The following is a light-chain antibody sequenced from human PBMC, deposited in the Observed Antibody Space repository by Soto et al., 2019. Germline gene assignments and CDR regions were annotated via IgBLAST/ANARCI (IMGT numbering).Light chain of an antibody. V-gene: IGLV1-44*01. J-gene: IGLJ2*01. CDR2: SNN. CDR1: IGSTT. Sequence: QSVLTQPPSASGPPGQRVTISCSGIIGSTTVNWYQQLPGTAPKLLIYSNNQRPSGVPDRFSGSKSGTSASLAINGLQSEDEADYYCASWDDSLNGLVVFGGGTKVTVL. CDR3: ASWDDSLNGLVV.